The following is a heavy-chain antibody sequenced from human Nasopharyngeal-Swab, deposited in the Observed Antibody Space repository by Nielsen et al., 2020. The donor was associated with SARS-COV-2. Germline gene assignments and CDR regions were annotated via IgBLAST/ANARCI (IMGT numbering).Heavy chain of an antibody. J-gene: IGHJ3*02. CDR3: ASRYYDFWSGYPSAFDI. D-gene: IGHD3-3*01. V-gene: IGHV1-8*01. Sequence: WVGQAPGKGLEWLGWMNPNSGNTGYAQKFQGRVTMTRNTSISTAYRKLSSLRSGDTAVYNCASRYYDFWSGYPSAFDIWGQGTMVTVSS. CDR2: MNPNSGNT.